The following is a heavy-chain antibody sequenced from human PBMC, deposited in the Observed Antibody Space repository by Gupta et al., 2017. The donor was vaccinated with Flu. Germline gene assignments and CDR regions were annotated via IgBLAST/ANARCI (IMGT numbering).Heavy chain of an antibody. J-gene: IGHJ5*02. CDR1: GTFSRYA. D-gene: IGHD5-12*01. V-gene: IGHV1-69*06. Sequence: GTFSRYAITWVRQATGQGLEWMGGIIPMDGTRDYAQKCQGRFTITADKSTSTAYMELSSLTSEDTAVYDCAGGGVRDGYNLGWVDAGGKGTLVTGSS. CDR3: AGGGVRDGYNLGWVDA. CDR2: IIPMDGTR.